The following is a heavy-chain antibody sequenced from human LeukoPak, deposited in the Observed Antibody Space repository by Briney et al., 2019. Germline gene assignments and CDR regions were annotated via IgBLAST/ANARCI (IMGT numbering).Heavy chain of an antibody. CDR3: AREPTYYYDSSGSYTPGYGMDV. CDR1: GGSISSYY. J-gene: IGHJ6*02. Sequence: SETLSLTCTVSGGSISSYYWSWIRQPAGKGLEWIGRIYTSGSTNYNPSPKSRVTMSVDTSKNQFSLKLSSVTAADTAVYYCAREPTYYYDSSGSYTPGYGMDVWGQGTTVTVSS. D-gene: IGHD3-22*01. CDR2: IYTSGST. V-gene: IGHV4-4*07.